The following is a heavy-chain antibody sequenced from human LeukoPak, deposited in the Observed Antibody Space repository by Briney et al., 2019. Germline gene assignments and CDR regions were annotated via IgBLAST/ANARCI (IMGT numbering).Heavy chain of an antibody. CDR3: ARATSRFDP. CDR1: GGSFSGYY. CDR2: INHSGST. Sequence: SETLSLTCAVYGGSFSGYYWSWIRQPPGKGLEWIGEINHSGSTNYNPSLKSRVTISVDTSKNQSSLKLSSVTAADTAVYYCARATSRFDPWGQGTLVTVSS. D-gene: IGHD3-16*01. J-gene: IGHJ5*02. V-gene: IGHV4-34*01.